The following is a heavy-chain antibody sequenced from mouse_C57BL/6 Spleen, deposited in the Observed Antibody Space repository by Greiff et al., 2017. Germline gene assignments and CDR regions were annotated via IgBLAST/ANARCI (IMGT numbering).Heavy chain of an antibody. CDR3: ARAGYYGSRGDWYCDV. D-gene: IGHD1-1*01. CDR2: IYPGDGDT. V-gene: IGHV1-82*01. CDR1: GYAFTSSW. J-gene: IGHJ1*03. Sequence: QVQLQQSGPELVKPGASVKISCKASGYAFTSSWMNWVKQRPGQGLEWIGRIYPGDGDTNYNGKFKGKATLTADKSSSTAYMQRSSLTSEDTAVSYGARAGYYGSRGDWYCDVWGTGTTVTVSS.